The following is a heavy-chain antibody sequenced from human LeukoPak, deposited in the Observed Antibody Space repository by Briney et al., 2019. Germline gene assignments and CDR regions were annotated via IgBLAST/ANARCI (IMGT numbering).Heavy chain of an antibody. D-gene: IGHD2-2*01. V-gene: IGHV5-51*01. J-gene: IGHJ4*02. CDR2: IYPGDSDT. Sequence: GESLKISCKGSGYSFTSYWIGWVRQMPGKGLEWMGIIYPGDSDTRYSPSFQGQVTISADKSISTAYLQWSSLKASDTAMYYCARGDDIVVVPAAKTFDYWGQGTLVTVS. CDR3: ARGDDIVVVPAAKTFDY. CDR1: GYSFTSYW.